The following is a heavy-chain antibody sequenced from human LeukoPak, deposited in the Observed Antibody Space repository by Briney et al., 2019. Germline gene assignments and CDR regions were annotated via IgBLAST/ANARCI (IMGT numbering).Heavy chain of an antibody. CDR1: GFSLSTSGVG. V-gene: IGHV2-5*02. CDR3: AHEKRSSSNWHSSWFDP. Sequence: SGPTLVKPTQTLTLTCTFSGFSLSTSGVGVGWIRQPPGKALEWLALIYWDDDKRYSPSLKSRLTITKDTSKNQVVLTMTNVDPVDTATSYCAHEKRSSSNWHSSWFDPWGQGTLVTVSS. J-gene: IGHJ5*02. D-gene: IGHD6-13*01. CDR2: IYWDDDK.